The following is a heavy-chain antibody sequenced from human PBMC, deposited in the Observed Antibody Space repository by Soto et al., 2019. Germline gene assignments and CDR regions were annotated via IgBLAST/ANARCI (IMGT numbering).Heavy chain of an antibody. CDR3: AMAFGSVHRRDYWLKDVLDI. CDR2: IHPSGIT. J-gene: IGHJ3*02. Sequence: QVQLQESGPGLVKPSQTLSLTCTVSSGSIRSCDSFWSWVRQPPGKGLEWIGYIHPSGITYYMPSIQGRATLSLNTSKNQFSPMLTSGTAADKAVYYGAMAFGSVHRRDYWLKDVLDIGGQGTLVIVS. CDR1: SGSIRSCDSF. D-gene: IGHD2-8*02. V-gene: IGHV4-30-4*01.